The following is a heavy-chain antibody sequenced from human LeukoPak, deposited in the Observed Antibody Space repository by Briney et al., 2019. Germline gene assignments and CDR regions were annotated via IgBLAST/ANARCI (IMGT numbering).Heavy chain of an antibody. CDR3: ARVHLNNWNYVWFDP. CDR1: GGSFSGFY. Sequence: PSETLSLTCAVYGGSFSGFYWSWIRQPPGKGLEWIGYIYYSGSTNYNPSLKSRVTISVDTSKNQFSLKLSSVTAADTAVYYCARVHLNNWNYVWFDPWGQGTLVTVSS. D-gene: IGHD1-7*01. V-gene: IGHV4-59*01. CDR2: IYYSGST. J-gene: IGHJ5*02.